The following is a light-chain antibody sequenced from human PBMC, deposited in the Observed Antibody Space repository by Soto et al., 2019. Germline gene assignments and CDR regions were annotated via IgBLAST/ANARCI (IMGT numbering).Light chain of an antibody. Sequence: DIQMTQSPSTLSASVGDRVTTTGRASQSISRWLAWYQQTPGKAPKPLIHDANSLESGVPSRFSGSGSGTEFTLTISSLQPDDFATYYCQQYSSYWTFAQGTKVDIK. CDR3: QQYSSYWT. CDR1: QSISRW. CDR2: DAN. J-gene: IGKJ1*01. V-gene: IGKV1-5*01.